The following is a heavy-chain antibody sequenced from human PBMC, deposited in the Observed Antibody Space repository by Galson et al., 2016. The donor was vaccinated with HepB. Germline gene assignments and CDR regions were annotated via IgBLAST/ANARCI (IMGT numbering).Heavy chain of an antibody. CDR2: INPRGGST. V-gene: IGHV1-46*04. CDR1: GYTFIDHY. CDR3: ARAVGGNFRLDP. Sequence: SVKVSCKASGYTFIDHYVHWVRQAPGQGLEWMGIINPRGGSTTYAENLQGRITMTRDTSTSTVYMELSSLGSEDTAVYYCARAVGGNFRLDPWGQGTLVTVSS. J-gene: IGHJ5*02. D-gene: IGHD4-23*01.